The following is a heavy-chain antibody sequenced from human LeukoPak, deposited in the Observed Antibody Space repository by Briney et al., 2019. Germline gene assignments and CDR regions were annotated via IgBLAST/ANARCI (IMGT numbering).Heavy chain of an antibody. Sequence: SETLSRTCTVSGGSISSFYWSWIPQPAGKGREWMGRIYTGGSTNYNTSLKSRVTISVDTTKNQFSLKLRCGTAADTAVYLCARDEDGFDPSDRGPLVMVSS. V-gene: IGHV4-4*07. J-gene: IGHJ5*02. CDR1: GGSISSFY. CDR3: ARDEDGFDP. CDR2: IYTGGST.